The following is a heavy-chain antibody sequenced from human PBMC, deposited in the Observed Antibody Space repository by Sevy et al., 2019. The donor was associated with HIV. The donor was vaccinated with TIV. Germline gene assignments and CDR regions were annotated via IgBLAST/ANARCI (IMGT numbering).Heavy chain of an antibody. J-gene: IGHJ4*02. CDR1: GFTFSSYG. D-gene: IGHD6-19*01. CDR2: IWYDGSNN. Sequence: GGSLRLSCAASGFTFSSYGMHWVRQSPGKGLEWVAVIWYDGSNNYYADSMKGRFTISRDNSKNTLYLQMNSLRGEDTAVYYCARDGLSSGWLFDSWGQGTLVTVSS. CDR3: ARDGLSSGWLFDS. V-gene: IGHV3-33*01.